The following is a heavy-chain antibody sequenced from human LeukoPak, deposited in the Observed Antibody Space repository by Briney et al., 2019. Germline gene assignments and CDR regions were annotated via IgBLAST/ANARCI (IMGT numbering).Heavy chain of an antibody. D-gene: IGHD3-10*01. CDR3: ARDRSQEFDP. V-gene: IGHV3-21*01. Sequence: GGSLRLSCAASGFTFSSYSMNWVRQAPGKGLEWVSSISSVSSYIYYADSVKGRFSISRDNSKNTLYLQMNRLRADDTAVYYCARDRSQEFDPWGQGTLVTVSS. CDR1: GFTFSSYS. J-gene: IGHJ5*02. CDR2: ISSVSSYI.